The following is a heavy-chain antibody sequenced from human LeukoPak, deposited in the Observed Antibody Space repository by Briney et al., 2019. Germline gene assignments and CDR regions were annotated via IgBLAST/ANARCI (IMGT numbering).Heavy chain of an antibody. J-gene: IGHJ6*03. CDR1: GFTFSNAW. CDR2: IGDDGSMK. D-gene: IGHD2-2*01. Sequence: GGSLRLSCAASGFTFSNAWMSWVRQAPGKGLEWVPFIGDDGSMKYYAGSVRGRFIISRDNSNNTPHLHMDTLKTEDTGVYYCARHSIKTIVPVVDYYYYMDVWGKGTTVTVAS. CDR3: ARHSIKTIVPVVDYYYYMDV. V-gene: IGHV3-33*08.